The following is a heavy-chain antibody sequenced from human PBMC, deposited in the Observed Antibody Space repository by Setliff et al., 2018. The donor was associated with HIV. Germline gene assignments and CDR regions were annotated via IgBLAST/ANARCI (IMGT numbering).Heavy chain of an antibody. CDR1: VVPVSSNY. D-gene: IGHD3-3*01. V-gene: IGHV3-23*01. CDR2: ISGGGAST. CDR3: ARGTDYDLWTYYYYMDV. Sequence: GESLKISCAVSVVPVSSNYMSWVRQAPGKGLEWVSGISGGGASTYYADSVKGRFTVSRDNSKSTLYLQMNSLRAEDTATYYCARGTDYDLWTYYYYMDVWGKGTTVTVSS. J-gene: IGHJ6*03.